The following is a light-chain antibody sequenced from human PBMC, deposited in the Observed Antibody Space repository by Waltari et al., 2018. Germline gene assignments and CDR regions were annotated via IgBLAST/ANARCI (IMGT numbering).Light chain of an antibody. CDR1: PSISSW. CDR3: QQYNSYWT. V-gene: IGKV1-5*03. Sequence: DIQMTQSPSTLSASVGDRVTITCRASPSISSWLAWYQQKPGKAPKLLIYKASSLERGVPSRFSGSGSGTEFTLTISSLQPDDFATYYCQQYNSYWTFGQGTKVEIK. CDR2: KAS. J-gene: IGKJ1*01.